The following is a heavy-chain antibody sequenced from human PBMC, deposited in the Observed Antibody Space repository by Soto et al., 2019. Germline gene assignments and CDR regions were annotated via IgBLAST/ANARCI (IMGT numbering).Heavy chain of an antibody. V-gene: IGHV3-49*03. J-gene: IGHJ4*02. CDR3: ARVGSASLMVVVIADH. CDR2: IRSKGYGGTT. Sequence: HPXGCLRLACPTSGFTCGDYAMSWFRQAPGKGLEWVGFIRSKGYGGTTQYAASVKGRFTISRDDSESIAYLQMDSLKTEDTALYYCARVGSASLMVVVIADHWGQGTQVTVYS. D-gene: IGHD3-22*01. CDR1: GFTCGDYA.